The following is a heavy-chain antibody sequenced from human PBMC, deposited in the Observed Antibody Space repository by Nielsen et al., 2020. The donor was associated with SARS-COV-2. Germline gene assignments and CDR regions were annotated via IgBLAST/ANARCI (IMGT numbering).Heavy chain of an antibody. D-gene: IGHD2-2*01. Sequence: ESLKISCTVSGGSISSYYWGWIRQPPGKGLEWIGSIYYSGSTYYNPSLKSRVTISVDTSKNQFSLKLSSVTAADTAVYYCARLPIRSTKAFDIWGQGTMVTVSS. CDR3: ARLPIRSTKAFDI. CDR2: IYYSGST. CDR1: GGSISSYY. J-gene: IGHJ3*02. V-gene: IGHV4-39*01.